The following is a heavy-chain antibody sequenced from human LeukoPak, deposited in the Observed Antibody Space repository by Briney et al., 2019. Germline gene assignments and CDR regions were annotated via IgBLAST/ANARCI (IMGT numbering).Heavy chain of an antibody. CDR3: ARVSEVGFASYASAWYWFDP. CDR1: GGSIGTYY. V-gene: IGHV4-59*01. J-gene: IGHJ5*02. Sequence: PSETLSLTCTVSGGSIGTYYWSWIRQSPGKGLEWIGYIYYGGGTNYNPSLKSRVTISVDTSKNQFSLKVFSVTAADTAVYYCARVSEVGFASYASAWYWFDPWGQGTPVTVSS. D-gene: IGHD6-19*01. CDR2: IYYGGGT.